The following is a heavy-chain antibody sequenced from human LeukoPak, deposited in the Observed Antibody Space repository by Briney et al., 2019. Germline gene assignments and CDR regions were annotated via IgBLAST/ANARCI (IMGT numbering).Heavy chain of an antibody. D-gene: IGHD3-22*01. CDR1: GYTFTSYA. CDR2: INTNTGNP. CDR3: ARDQYTYYYDSSGYCPFDY. Sequence: ASVKVSCKASGYTFTSYAMNWVRQAPGQGLEWMGWINTNTGNPTYAQGFTGRFVFSLDTSVSTAYLQISSLKAEDTAVYYCARDQYTYYYDSSGYCPFDYWGQGTLVTVSS. V-gene: IGHV7-4-1*02. J-gene: IGHJ4*02.